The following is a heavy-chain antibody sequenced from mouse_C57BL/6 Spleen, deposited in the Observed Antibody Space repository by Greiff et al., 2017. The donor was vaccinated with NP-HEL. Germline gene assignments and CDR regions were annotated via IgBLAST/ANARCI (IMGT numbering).Heavy chain of an antibody. CDR2: ISDGGSYT. J-gene: IGHJ3*01. CDR3: ARNGLLLRSTSGAFAY. CDR1: GFTFSSYA. V-gene: IGHV5-4*03. D-gene: IGHD1-1*01. Sequence: EVKLVESGGGLVKPGGSLKLSCAASGFTFSSYAMSWVRQTPEKRLEWVATISDGGSYTYYPDNVKGRFTISRDNATNNLYLQMSHLKSEDTAMYYCARNGLLLRSTSGAFAYWGQGTLVTVSA.